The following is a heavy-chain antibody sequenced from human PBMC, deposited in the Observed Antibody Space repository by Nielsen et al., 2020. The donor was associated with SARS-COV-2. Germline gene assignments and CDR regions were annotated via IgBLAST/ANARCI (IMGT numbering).Heavy chain of an antibody. D-gene: IGHD2-21*01. J-gene: IGHJ4*02. CDR3: AKARAGRYPQSRILDN. CDR2: IGDDGTGI. CDR1: GFTFSTYA. V-gene: IGHV3-23*01. Sequence: GEPLKISCAASGFTFSTYAMNWVRQAPGKGLEWVSVIGDDGTGINYANSVKGRFTISRDNSKNTLYLQMNSLRAEDTAVYYCAKARAGRYPQSRILDNWAQGTLVTVSA.